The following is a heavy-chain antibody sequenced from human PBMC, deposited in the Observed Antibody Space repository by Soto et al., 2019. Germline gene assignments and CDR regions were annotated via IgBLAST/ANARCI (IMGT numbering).Heavy chain of an antibody. J-gene: IGHJ4*02. D-gene: IGHD7-27*01. CDR1: GGSISNHY. V-gene: IGHV4-59*11. CDR3: TRANWYFEY. Sequence: QVQLQESGPGLVKPSETLSLTCTVSGGSISNHYWSWMRQPPGKGLEWIGYIYYNGNTNYNPSLKSRVTMSVDTSKNQISLKLSSVTAADTAVYYCTRANWYFEYWAQGTLVTVSS. CDR2: IYYNGNT.